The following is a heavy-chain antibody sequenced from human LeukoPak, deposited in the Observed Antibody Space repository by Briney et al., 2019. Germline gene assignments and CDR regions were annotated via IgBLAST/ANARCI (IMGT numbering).Heavy chain of an antibody. J-gene: IGHJ4*02. CDR2: ISFFGSSM. CDR3: VRRGYTEVTMFDY. Sequence: PGGSLRLSCAGSGFTFSDFHMSWIRQAPGKGLEWVSYISFFGSSMYYADSVKGRFTISRDNAKNLVFLQMNSLRAEDTGVYYCVRRGYTEVTMFDYWGRGTLVTVSS. D-gene: IGHD6-13*01. CDR1: GFTFSDFH. V-gene: IGHV3-11*01.